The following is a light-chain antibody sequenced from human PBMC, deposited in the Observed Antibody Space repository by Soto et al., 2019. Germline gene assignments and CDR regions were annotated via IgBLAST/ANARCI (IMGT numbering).Light chain of an antibody. CDR1: QSVTSK. Sequence: EVVLTQSPGTLSLSPGDRATLSCGASQSVTSKLAWYQQKPGQAPRLLISGASNRATGIPDRFSGSGSGTDFTRIISRLEPDDFALYFCQQYGGSPITVGLGTRLEI. J-gene: IGKJ5*01. CDR3: QQYGGSPIT. CDR2: GAS. V-gene: IGKV3-20*01.